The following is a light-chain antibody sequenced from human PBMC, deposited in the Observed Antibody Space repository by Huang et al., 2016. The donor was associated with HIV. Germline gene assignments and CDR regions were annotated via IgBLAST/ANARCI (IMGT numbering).Light chain of an antibody. V-gene: IGKV1-39*01. CDR1: QSIGRL. CDR3: QQGYSTPWT. CDR2: GAS. J-gene: IGKJ1*01. Sequence: DIQLTQSPSSLSAYVGDRVTVTCRASQSIGRLLNWYQQEPGKAPKLLIYGASTLQSGVPSRFSGRGSGTHFTLTINTVQPEDSGTFLCQQGYSTPWTFGQGTKL.